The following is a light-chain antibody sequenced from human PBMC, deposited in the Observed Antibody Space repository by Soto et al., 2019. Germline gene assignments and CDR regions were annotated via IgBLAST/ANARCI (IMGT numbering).Light chain of an antibody. Sequence: DIVMTQSPDSLAVSLGERATINCKSSQSVFYSSDNKNYLAWYQQKPAQPPKLLISWASTRESGVPDRFSGSGSGTDFTLTISSLQAEDVAVYYCQQYYSNPRAFGGGTKVEIK. CDR1: QSVFYSSDNKNY. J-gene: IGKJ4*01. CDR2: WAS. CDR3: QQYYSNPRA. V-gene: IGKV4-1*01.